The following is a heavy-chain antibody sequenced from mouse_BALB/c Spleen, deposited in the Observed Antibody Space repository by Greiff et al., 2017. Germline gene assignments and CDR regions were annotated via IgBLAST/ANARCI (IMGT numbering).Heavy chain of an antibody. V-gene: IGHV5-12-1*01. J-gene: IGHJ4*01. CDR1: GFAFSSYD. CDR3: ARRDQNYYAMDY. CDR2: ISSGGGST. Sequence: EVQGVESGGGLVKPGGSLKLSCAASGFAFSSYDMSWVRQSPEKRLEWVAYISSGGGSTYYPDTVKGRFTISRDNAKNTLYLQMSSMRSEDTAMNYCARRDQNYYAMDYWGQGTSGTVSS.